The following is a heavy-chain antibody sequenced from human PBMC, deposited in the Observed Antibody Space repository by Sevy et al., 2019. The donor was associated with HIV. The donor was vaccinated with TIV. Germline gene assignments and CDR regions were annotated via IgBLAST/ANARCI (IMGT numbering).Heavy chain of an antibody. D-gene: IGHD2-2*01. V-gene: IGHV3-30-3*01. CDR3: AILGVDCVSTNCYGMRSLSFDF. J-gene: IGHJ4*02. Sequence: GGSLRLSCAASGFTFSSFAMHWVRQAPGKGLEWVAVISYDGSSKYYPDSVNGRFTISSDNAKNTLYLQMNRLRPEDTAVYFCAILGVDCVSTNCYGMRSLSFDFWGQGTLVTVSS. CDR2: ISYDGSSK. CDR1: GFTFSSFA.